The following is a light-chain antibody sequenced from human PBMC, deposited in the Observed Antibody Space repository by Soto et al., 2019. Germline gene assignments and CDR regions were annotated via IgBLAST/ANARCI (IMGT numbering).Light chain of an antibody. CDR1: QAIGSY. J-gene: IGKJ1*01. CDR3: QLYNGT. CDR2: SAS. V-gene: IGKV1-9*01. Sequence: IQLTQSPSSLSASVGDTVTITCRASQAIGSYFAWYQQRPGTAPKLLIYSASTLHSGVPSRFSGSGSGTEFTLTISRLQPDDLATYYCQLYNGTFGQGTKVDIK.